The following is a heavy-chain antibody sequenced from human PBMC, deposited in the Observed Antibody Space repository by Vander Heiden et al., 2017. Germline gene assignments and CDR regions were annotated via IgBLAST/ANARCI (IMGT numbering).Heavy chain of an antibody. CDR1: GVTFSSYA. CDR2: IIASFGTA. Sequence: QVQLVQSGAAVKKPASSVKVSCMASGVTFSSYAISWVRQAPGQGLEWMGWIIASFGTANYAQKFQGRVTITADESTSTAYMELSSLRSEDTAVYYCAREAVASRYYFDYWGQGTLVTVSS. CDR3: AREAVASRYYFDY. V-gene: IGHV1-69*01. D-gene: IGHD6-19*01. J-gene: IGHJ4*02.